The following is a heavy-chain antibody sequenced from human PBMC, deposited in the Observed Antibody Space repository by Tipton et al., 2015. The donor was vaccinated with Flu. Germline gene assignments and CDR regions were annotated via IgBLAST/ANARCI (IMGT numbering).Heavy chain of an antibody. V-gene: IGHV4-59*12. J-gene: IGHJ4*02. CDR1: GGSISNYY. CDR3: ARVGIAARAFDY. Sequence: TLSLTCTVSGGSISNYYWSWIRQPPGKGLEWIGYIYYSGSTYYNPSLKSRVTISVDTSKNQFSLKLSSVTAADTAVYYCARVGIAARAFDYWGQGTLVTVSS. D-gene: IGHD6-6*01. CDR2: IYYSGST.